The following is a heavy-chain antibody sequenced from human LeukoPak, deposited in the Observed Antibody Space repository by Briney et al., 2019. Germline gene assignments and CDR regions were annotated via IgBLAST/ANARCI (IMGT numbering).Heavy chain of an antibody. CDR3: ARHFGGSESYLSDGCFDP. CDR1: GGSISSYY. D-gene: IGHD1-26*01. CDR2: IYYSGGT. J-gene: IGHJ5*02. Sequence: SETLSLTCTVSGGSISSYYWSWIRQSPGKGLEWIGYIYYSGGTNYNPSLKSRVTISVDTSKNQFSLKLSSVTAADTAVYYCARHFGGSESYLSDGCFDPWGQGTLVTVSS. V-gene: IGHV4-59*08.